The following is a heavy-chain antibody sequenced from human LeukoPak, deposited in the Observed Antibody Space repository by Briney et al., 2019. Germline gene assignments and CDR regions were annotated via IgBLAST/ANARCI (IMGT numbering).Heavy chain of an antibody. CDR2: ISSSGSTI. D-gene: IGHD6-13*01. J-gene: IGHJ4*02. Sequence: KTGGSLRLSCAASGFTFSDYYMSWIRQAPGKGLEWVSYISSSGSTIYYADSVKGRFTISRDNAKNSLYLQMNSLRAEDTAVYYCARVGVMSSSWLLYWGQGTLVTVSS. CDR3: ARVGVMSSSWLLY. V-gene: IGHV3-11*04. CDR1: GFTFSDYY.